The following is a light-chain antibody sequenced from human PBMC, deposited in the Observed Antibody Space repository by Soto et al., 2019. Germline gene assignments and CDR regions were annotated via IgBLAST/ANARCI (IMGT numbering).Light chain of an antibody. Sequence: QSVLTQPPSVSGAPGQRVTISCTGSSSNIGAGYAVHWYQQLPGTAPKLLIYGTSNRPSGVPDRFSGSKSGTSASLAITGLQAEDEADYYCQAYDSSLSVFYAFGTGTKLTAL. CDR1: SSNIGAGYA. CDR3: QAYDSSLSVFYA. J-gene: IGLJ1*01. CDR2: GTS. V-gene: IGLV1-40*01.